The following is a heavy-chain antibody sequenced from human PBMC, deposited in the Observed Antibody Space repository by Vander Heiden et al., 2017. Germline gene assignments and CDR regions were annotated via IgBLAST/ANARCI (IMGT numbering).Heavy chain of an antibody. CDR3: ARVPAEGSRWYSPPDY. CDR2: ISSSGSTI. J-gene: IGHJ4*02. CDR1: GFIFRTYY. D-gene: IGHD6-13*01. V-gene: IGHV3-11*01. Sequence: QVQLVESGGGLVTPGGSLILSCEAAGFIFRTYYMNWIRQAPGKGLEWVSYISSSGSTIYYADSVKGRFTISRDNAKNSLYLQMNSLRAEDTAVYYCARVPAEGSRWYSPPDYWGQGTLVTVSS.